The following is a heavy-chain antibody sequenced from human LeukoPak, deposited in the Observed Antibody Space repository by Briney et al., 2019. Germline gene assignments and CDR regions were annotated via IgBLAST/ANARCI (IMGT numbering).Heavy chain of an antibody. D-gene: IGHD2-21*01. CDR2: INPSGGST. CDR3: ARLWWGYFDY. Sequence: ASVKVSCKASGYTFTSYYMHWVRQAPGQGLEWMGIINPSGGSTSYAQKFQGRVTITRNTSISTAYMELSSLRSEDTAVYYCARLWWGYFDYWGQGTLVTVSS. J-gene: IGHJ4*02. V-gene: IGHV1-46*01. CDR1: GYTFTSYY.